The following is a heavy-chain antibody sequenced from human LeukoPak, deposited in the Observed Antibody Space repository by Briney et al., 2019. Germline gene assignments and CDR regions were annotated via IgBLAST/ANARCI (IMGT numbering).Heavy chain of an antibody. Sequence: GGSLRLSCAASGFTFSSSWASWVRQAPGKGLEWVANINQDGSEIYYVDSVKGRFTISRDNAKKSLYLQMNSLRAEDTAVYYCTRDHIVMVRGAFLNWFGPWGQGTLVTVSS. CDR2: INQDGSEI. J-gene: IGHJ5*02. V-gene: IGHV3-7*01. D-gene: IGHD3-10*01. CDR1: GFTFSSSW. CDR3: TRDHIVMVRGAFLNWFGP.